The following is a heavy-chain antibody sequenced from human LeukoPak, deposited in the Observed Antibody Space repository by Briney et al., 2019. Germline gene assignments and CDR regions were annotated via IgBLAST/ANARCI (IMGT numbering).Heavy chain of an antibody. CDR1: GFTFSSYA. CDR3: AKDWEHYYYDSSGYCEESYY. CDR2: ISGSGGST. Sequence: GGSLRLSCAASGFTFSSYAMSWVRQAPGKGLEWVSAISGSGGSTYYADSVKGRFTISRDNSKNTLYLQMNSLRAEDTAVYYCAKDWEHYYYDSSGYCEESYYWGQGTLVTVSS. J-gene: IGHJ4*02. V-gene: IGHV3-23*01. D-gene: IGHD3-22*01.